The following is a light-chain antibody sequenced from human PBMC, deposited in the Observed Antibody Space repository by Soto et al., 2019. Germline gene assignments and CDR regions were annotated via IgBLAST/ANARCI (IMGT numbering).Light chain of an antibody. Sequence: NFMLTQPHSVSESPGKTVTISCTGSSGSIASNYVQWYQQRPGSAPTTVICENNQRPSGVPDRFSGSTDGSSNSASLTISGLQTEDEADYYCQSYDSSFVLFGGGTKVTVL. J-gene: IGLJ2*01. CDR3: QSYDSSFVL. V-gene: IGLV6-57*02. CDR2: ENN. CDR1: SGSIASNY.